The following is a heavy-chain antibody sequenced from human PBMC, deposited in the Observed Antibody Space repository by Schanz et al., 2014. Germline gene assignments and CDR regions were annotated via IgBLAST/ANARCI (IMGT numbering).Heavy chain of an antibody. CDR2: ISNSGTTI. CDR3: ARDLISSGWYG. Sequence: EVQLVESGGGLVQPGGSLRLSCAASGFTFSNHALSWVRQAPGKGLEWVSYISNSGTTIYYADSVKGRFTISRDNAKNSLYLQMNSLRVEDTAVYYCARDLISSGWYGWGQGTLXTVSS. D-gene: IGHD6-19*01. CDR1: GFTFSNHA. J-gene: IGHJ4*02. V-gene: IGHV3-48*04.